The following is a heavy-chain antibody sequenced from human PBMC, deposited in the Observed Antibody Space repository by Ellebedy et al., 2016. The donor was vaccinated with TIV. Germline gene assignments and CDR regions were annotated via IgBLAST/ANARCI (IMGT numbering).Heavy chain of an antibody. CDR3: ARVSRWEAFDM. CDR1: GGTFSTYA. V-gene: IGHV1-69*10. Sequence: SVKVSXXASGGTFSTYAITWVRQAPGQGLEWMGRIIPMINLPKSAQKFQGRVTFTADKSTNTAYMDLSSLRSEDRAVYFCARVSRWEAFDMWGQGTMVTVSS. J-gene: IGHJ3*02. CDR2: IIPMINLP. D-gene: IGHD1-26*01.